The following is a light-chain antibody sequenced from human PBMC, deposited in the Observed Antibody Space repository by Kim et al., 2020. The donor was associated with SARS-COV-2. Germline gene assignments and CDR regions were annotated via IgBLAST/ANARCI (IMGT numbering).Light chain of an antibody. CDR2: EDH. J-gene: IGLJ3*02. CDR3: QSYDNTNWV. CDR1: SGGIVRND. Sequence: GKTVTTSCTRSSGGIVRNDVQWYRRRPGSAPPPLIYEDHRRPSGVPERFSGSIDSSSNSASLTISELKTEDEGDYYCQSYDNTNWVFGGGTKVTVL. V-gene: IGLV6-57*03.